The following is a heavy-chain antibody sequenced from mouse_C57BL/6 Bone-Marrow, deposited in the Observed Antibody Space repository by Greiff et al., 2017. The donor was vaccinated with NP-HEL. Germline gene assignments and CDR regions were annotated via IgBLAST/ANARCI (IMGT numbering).Heavy chain of an antibody. CDR1: GYAFSSSW. CDR2: IYPGDGDT. V-gene: IGHV1-82*01. J-gene: IGHJ3*01. D-gene: IGHD3-2*02. Sequence: QVQLQQSGPELVKPGASVKISCKASGYAFSSSWMNWVKQRPGKGLEWIGRIYPGDGDTNYNGKFKGKATLTADKSSSTAYMQLSSLTSEDSAVYFCAREGQLRPGIAYWGQGTLVTVSA. CDR3: AREGQLRPGIAY.